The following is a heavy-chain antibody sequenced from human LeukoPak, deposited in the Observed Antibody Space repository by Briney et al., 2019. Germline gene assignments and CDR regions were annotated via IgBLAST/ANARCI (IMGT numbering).Heavy chain of an antibody. V-gene: IGHV3-21*01. J-gene: IGHJ2*01. Sequence: GGSLRLSCAASGFTFSSYSMNWVRQAPGKGLEWVSSISSSSSYIYYADSVKGRFTISRDNAKNSLYLQMNSPRAEDTAVYYCARDYGGNSGWYFDLWGRGTLVTVSS. D-gene: IGHD4-23*01. CDR3: ARDYGGNSGWYFDL. CDR1: GFTFSSYS. CDR2: ISSSSSYI.